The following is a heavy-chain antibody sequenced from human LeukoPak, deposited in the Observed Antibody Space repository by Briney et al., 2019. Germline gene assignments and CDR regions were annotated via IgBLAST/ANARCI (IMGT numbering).Heavy chain of an antibody. CDR2: INTNTGNP. V-gene: IGHV7-4-1*02. CDR3: ARDYVAVAGTGNWFDP. CDR1: GYTFTSYA. Sequence: ASVKVSCKASGYTFTSYAMNWVRQAPGQGLEWMGWINTNTGNPTYAQGFTGRFVFSLDTSVGTAYLQISSLKAEDTAVYYCARDYVAVAGTGNWFDPWGQGTLVTVSS. J-gene: IGHJ5*02. D-gene: IGHD6-19*01.